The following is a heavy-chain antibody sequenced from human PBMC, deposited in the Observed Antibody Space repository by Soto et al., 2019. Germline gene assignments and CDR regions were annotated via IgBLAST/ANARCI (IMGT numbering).Heavy chain of an antibody. V-gene: IGHV4-59*01. J-gene: IGHJ4*02. CDR2: IYYSGST. Sequence: PSETLSLTCTVSGCSISSYYWSWIRQPPGKGLEWIGYIYYSGSTNYNPSLKSRVTISVDTSKNQFSLKLGSVTAADTAVYYCARLWFGELLLGYFDYWGQGTLVTVSS. CDR3: ARLWFGELLLGYFDY. D-gene: IGHD3-10*01. CDR1: GCSISSYY.